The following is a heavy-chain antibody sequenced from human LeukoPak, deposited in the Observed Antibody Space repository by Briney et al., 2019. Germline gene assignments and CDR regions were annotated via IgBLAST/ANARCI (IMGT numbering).Heavy chain of an antibody. CDR1: GGSISSYY. V-gene: IGHV4-59*01. D-gene: IGHD3-16*02. Sequence: SETLSLTCTVSGGSISSYYWSWIRQPPGKGLEWIGYIYYSGSTNYNPSLKSRVTISVDTSKNQFSLKLSSVTAADTAVYHCARDYYDYVWGSYRYAGATAHWFDPWGQGTLVTVSS. J-gene: IGHJ5*02. CDR3: ARDYYDYVWGSYRYAGATAHWFDP. CDR2: IYYSGST.